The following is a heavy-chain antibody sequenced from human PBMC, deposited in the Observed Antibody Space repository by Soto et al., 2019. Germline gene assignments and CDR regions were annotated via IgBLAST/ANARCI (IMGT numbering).Heavy chain of an antibody. Sequence: PGGSLRLSCAASGFTFSSYSMNWVRQAPGKGLEWVSSISSSSSYIYYADSVKGRFTISRDNAKNSLYLQMNSLRAEDTAEYYCARGGESRFLELLSFAPWGQGTLVTFSS. CDR3: ARGGESRFLELLSFAP. CDR2: ISSSSSYI. D-gene: IGHD3-3*01. CDR1: GFTFSSYS. V-gene: IGHV3-21*01. J-gene: IGHJ5*02.